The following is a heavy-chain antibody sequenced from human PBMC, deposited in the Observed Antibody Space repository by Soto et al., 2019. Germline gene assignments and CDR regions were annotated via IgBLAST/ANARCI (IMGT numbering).Heavy chain of an antibody. D-gene: IGHD3-3*01. CDR1: GGTFSSYT. Sequence: SVKVSCKASGGTFSSYTISWVRQAPGQGLEWMGRIIPILGIANYAQKFQGRVTITADKSTSTAYMELSSLRSEDTAVYYCARGPGDYDFLSCDIRNYYYSMHVWGKATTVTLSS. J-gene: IGHJ6*03. CDR2: IIPILGIA. CDR3: ARGPGDYDFLSCDIRNYYYSMHV. V-gene: IGHV1-69*02.